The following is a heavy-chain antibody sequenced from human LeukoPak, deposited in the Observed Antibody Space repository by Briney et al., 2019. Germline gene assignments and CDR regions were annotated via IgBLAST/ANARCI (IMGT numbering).Heavy chain of an antibody. CDR2: ISSSSSYI. D-gene: IGHD5-18*01. CDR3: ARGRGYSYGYDY. Sequence: GGSLRLSCAAPGFTFSSYSMNWVRQAPGKGLEWVSSISSSSSYIYYADSAKGRFTISRDNAKNSLYLQMNSLRAEDTAVYYCARGRGYSYGYDYWGQGTLVTVSS. V-gene: IGHV3-21*01. J-gene: IGHJ4*02. CDR1: GFTFSSYS.